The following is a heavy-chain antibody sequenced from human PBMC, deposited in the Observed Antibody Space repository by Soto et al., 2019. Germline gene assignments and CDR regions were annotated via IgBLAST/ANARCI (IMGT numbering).Heavy chain of an antibody. CDR3: ARDQARNGDILTVGYYGMDG. CDR2: INPSGGST. D-gene: IGHD3-9*01. CDR1: GYTFTSYY. Sequence: ASVKVSCKASGYTFTSYYMHWVRQAPGQGLEWMGIINPSGGSTSYAQKFQGRVTITRDTSASTAYMDLSSLRSEDTAVYYCARDQARNGDILTVGYYGMDGWGKETRFT. J-gene: IGHJ6*04. V-gene: IGHV1-46*01.